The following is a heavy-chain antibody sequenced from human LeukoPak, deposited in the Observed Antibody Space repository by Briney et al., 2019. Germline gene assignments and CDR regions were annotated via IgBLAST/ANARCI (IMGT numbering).Heavy chain of an antibody. V-gene: IGHV1-18*01. CDR1: GYSFNERG. Sequence: GASVKVSCKASGYSFNERGISWMRHVRGQGLEGMGWISATSGNTYYAQTFQDRVTMTTDAYTSTGYMELRDLTADDTAVYYCGKGSTGWSRDPWGQGTLVTVSS. CDR2: ISATSGNT. D-gene: IGHD6-19*01. CDR3: GKGSTGWSRDP. J-gene: IGHJ5*02.